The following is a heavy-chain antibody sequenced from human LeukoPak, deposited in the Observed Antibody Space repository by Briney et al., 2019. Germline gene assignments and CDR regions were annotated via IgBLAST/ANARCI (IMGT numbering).Heavy chain of an antibody. CDR3: ARDLTPEYSSNWPEGDY. CDR2: ISTDSNSI. J-gene: IGHJ4*02. CDR1: GFTFDSYS. V-gene: IGHV3-21*01. D-gene: IGHD6-13*01. Sequence: GGSLRLSCAASGFTFDSYSMHWVRQAPGKGLEWVSSISTDSNSIFDADSVKGRFSISRDNTNNSVYLQMNSLRVEDTAVYYCARDLTPEYSSNWPEGDYWGQGTLVTVSS.